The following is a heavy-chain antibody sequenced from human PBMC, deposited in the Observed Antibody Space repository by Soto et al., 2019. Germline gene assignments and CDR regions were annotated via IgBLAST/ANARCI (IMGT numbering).Heavy chain of an antibody. CDR2: ISDDGGSE. CDR3: AKERTASFNFRHYDATDV. V-gene: IGHV3-30*18. D-gene: IGHD2-2*01. CDR1: GFPFNTFG. J-gene: IGHJ6*02. Sequence: QVQLVESGGGEVQPGRSLSLSCAASGFPFNTFGMHWVRQAPGKGLEWVAVISDDGGSEYYADSVKGRFTISKDTSRNTLYLQMNSLRREDTAVYYCAKERTASFNFRHYDATDVWGQGATVTVSS.